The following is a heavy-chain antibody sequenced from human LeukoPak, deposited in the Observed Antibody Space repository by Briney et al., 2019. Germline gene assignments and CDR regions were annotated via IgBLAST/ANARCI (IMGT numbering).Heavy chain of an antibody. Sequence: GESLKISCKGSGYSFTSYWIGWVRQMPGKGLEWMGIIYPGDSGTRYSPSFQGQVTISADKSISTAYLQWSSLKASDTAMYYCARLGYQLLNYYYYYYMDVWGKGTTVTVSS. CDR3: ARLGYQLLNYYYYYYMDV. J-gene: IGHJ6*03. D-gene: IGHD2-2*01. CDR1: GYSFTSYW. V-gene: IGHV5-51*01. CDR2: IYPGDSGT.